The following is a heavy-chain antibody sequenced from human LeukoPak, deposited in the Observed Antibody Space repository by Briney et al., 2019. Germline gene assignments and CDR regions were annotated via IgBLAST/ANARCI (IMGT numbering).Heavy chain of an antibody. Sequence: GGSLRLSCAASGFTFSSYAMHWVRQAPGKGLEYVSAISSNGGGTYYANSVKGRFTTSRDNSKNTLYLQMGSLRAEDMAVYYCARGETPVDYWGQGTLVTVSS. CDR3: ARGETPVDY. V-gene: IGHV3-64*01. CDR2: ISSNGGGT. CDR1: GFTFSSYA. J-gene: IGHJ4*02.